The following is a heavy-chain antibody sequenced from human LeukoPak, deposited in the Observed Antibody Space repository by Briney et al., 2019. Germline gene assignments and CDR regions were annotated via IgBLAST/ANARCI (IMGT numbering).Heavy chain of an antibody. Sequence: PSETLSLTCTVAGGSISRYYWSWIRQPAGKGLGWIGRIYTSVSTTYNPSLKSRVTMSVDTSKNQFSLKLSSVTAADTAVYYCAREKGIAVAGTLSDWFDPWGQGTLVTVSS. D-gene: IGHD6-19*01. CDR3: AREKGIAVAGTLSDWFDP. V-gene: IGHV4-4*07. CDR1: GGSISRYY. J-gene: IGHJ5*02. CDR2: IYTSVST.